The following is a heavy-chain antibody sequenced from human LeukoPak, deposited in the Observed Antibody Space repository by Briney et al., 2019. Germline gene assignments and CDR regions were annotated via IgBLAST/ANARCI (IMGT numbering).Heavy chain of an antibody. CDR2: ISNDGSST. J-gene: IGHJ3*02. D-gene: IGHD1-26*01. V-gene: IGHV3-74*01. CDR3: ARSGNYRFDI. Sequence: GGSLRLSCAASGFTFSSSWMHWDRQAPGKGLVWVSRISNDGSSTAYADSVKGRFTISRDNAKNTLYLQMNSLRAEDTAVYYCARSGNYRFDIWGQGTMVTVSS. CDR1: GFTFSSSW.